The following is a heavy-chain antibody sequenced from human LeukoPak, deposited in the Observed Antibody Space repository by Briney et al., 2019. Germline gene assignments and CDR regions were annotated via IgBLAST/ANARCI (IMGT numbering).Heavy chain of an antibody. CDR2: INHSGST. J-gene: IGHJ4*02. CDR3: ARDPDSSFGSGVDY. D-gene: IGHD6-6*01. CDR1: GGSFSGYY. V-gene: IGHV4-34*01. Sequence: SETLSLTCAVYGGSFSGYYWSWIRRPPRKGLEWIGEINHSGSTNYNPSLKSRVTISVHTSKNQFSLKLRSVTAADTAVYSCARDPDSSFGSGVDYWGQGTLVAVSS.